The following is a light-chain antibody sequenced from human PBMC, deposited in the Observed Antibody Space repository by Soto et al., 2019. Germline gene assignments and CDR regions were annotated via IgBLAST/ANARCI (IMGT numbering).Light chain of an antibody. V-gene: IGLV2-14*01. Sequence: QSVLTQPASVSGSPGQSITISCTGTSSDVGGYNYVSWFQQHPGKAPKLLIYEVNNRPSGLSNRFSGSKSGNTASLTISGLQADDEADYYCTSFTISNTWVFGGGTKLTVL. CDR1: SSDVGGYNY. CDR3: TSFTISNTWV. CDR2: EVN. J-gene: IGLJ3*02.